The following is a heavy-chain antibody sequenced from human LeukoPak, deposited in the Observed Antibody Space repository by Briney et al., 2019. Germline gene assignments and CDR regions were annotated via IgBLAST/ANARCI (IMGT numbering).Heavy chain of an antibody. CDR1: GGSISSYY. Sequence: SETLSLTCTVSGGSISSYYWSWIRQPARKGLEWIGRIYTSGSTNYNPSLKSRVTMSVDTSKNQFSLKLSSVTAADTAVYYCAREGFLWFGELFIDYWGQGTLVTVSS. D-gene: IGHD3-10*01. CDR2: IYTSGST. V-gene: IGHV4-4*07. J-gene: IGHJ4*02. CDR3: AREGFLWFGELFIDY.